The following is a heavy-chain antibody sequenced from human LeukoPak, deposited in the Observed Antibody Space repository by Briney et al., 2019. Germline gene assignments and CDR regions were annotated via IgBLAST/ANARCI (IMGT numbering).Heavy chain of an antibody. V-gene: IGHV3-23*01. CDR2: ISGSGGST. CDR3: AKWEGRPAGAIDY. J-gene: IGHJ4*02. Sequence: PGGSLRLSCAASGFTFTSYSMNWVRQAPGEGLEWVSAISGSGGSTYYADSLKGRFTISRDNSKNTLYLQMNSLRAEDTAVYYCAKWEGRPAGAIDYWGQGTLVIVSS. CDR1: GFTFTSYS. D-gene: IGHD1-26*01.